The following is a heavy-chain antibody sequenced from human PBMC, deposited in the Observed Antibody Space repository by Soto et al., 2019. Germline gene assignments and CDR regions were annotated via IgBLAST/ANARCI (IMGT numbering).Heavy chain of an antibody. CDR1: GGSISSYY. CDR2: IYYSGST. CDR3: ARESYYDFWSGYYVRAGGWFDP. Sequence: LSLTCTVSGGSISSYYWSWIRQPPGKGLEWIGYIYYSGSTNYNPSLKSRVTISVDTSKNQFSLKLSSVTAADTAVYYCARESYYDFWSGYYVRAGGWFDPWGQGPLVTVSS. D-gene: IGHD3-3*01. V-gene: IGHV4-59*01. J-gene: IGHJ5*02.